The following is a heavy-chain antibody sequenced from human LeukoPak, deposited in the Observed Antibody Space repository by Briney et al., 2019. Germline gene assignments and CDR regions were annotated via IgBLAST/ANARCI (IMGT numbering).Heavy chain of an antibody. Sequence: GASVKVSCKASGYTFTSYAMNWVRQAPGQGLEWMGWINTNTGNPTYAQGFTGRFVFSLDTSVSTAYLQISSLKAEDTAVYYCAREGPAERFWDDAFDIWGQGTMVTASS. D-gene: IGHD3-3*01. V-gene: IGHV7-4-1*02. CDR2: INTNTGNP. CDR1: GYTFTSYA. CDR3: AREGPAERFWDDAFDI. J-gene: IGHJ3*02.